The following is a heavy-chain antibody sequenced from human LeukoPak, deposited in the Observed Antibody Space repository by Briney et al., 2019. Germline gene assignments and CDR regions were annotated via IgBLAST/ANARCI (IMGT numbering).Heavy chain of an antibody. CDR1: GGSISSGDYY. CDR3: ARYTVTTIGFDP. D-gene: IGHD4-17*01. Sequence: SETLSLTCTVSGGSISSGDYYWSWIRQPPGKGLEWIGYIYYSGSTYYNPSLKSRVTISVDTSKNQFSLKLSSVTAAAAAVYYCARYTVTTIGFDPWGQGALVTVSS. J-gene: IGHJ5*02. CDR2: IYYSGST. V-gene: IGHV4-30-4*01.